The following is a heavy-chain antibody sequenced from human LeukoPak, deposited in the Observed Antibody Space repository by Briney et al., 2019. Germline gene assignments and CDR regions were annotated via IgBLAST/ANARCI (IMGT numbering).Heavy chain of an antibody. D-gene: IGHD3/OR15-3a*01. CDR1: GASTSSHY. Sequence: SETLSLTCAVSGASTSSHYWSWIRQPPGKGLEWIGYTSGSISDNPSLKSRVAVPVDPSQNQVSLSLTSVTAADTAVYYCARVLAIFGLDTTDFYRDVWGKGTTVTVSS. J-gene: IGHJ6*03. CDR2: TSGSI. V-gene: IGHV4-59*11. CDR3: ARVLAIFGLDTTDFYRDV.